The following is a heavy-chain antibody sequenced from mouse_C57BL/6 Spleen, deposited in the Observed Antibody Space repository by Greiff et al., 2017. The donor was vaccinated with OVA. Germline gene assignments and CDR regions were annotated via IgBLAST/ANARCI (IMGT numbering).Heavy chain of an antibody. D-gene: IGHD2-3*01. V-gene: IGHV3-6*01. CDR1: GYSITSGYY. J-gene: IGHJ3*01. CDR3: ARDGYYVGFAY. Sequence: VQLKESGPGLVKPSQSLSLTCSVTGYSITSGYYWNWIRQFPGNKLEWMGYISYDGSNNYNPSLKNRISITRDTSKNQFFLKLNSVTTEDTATYYCARDGYYVGFAYWGQGTLVTVSA. CDR2: ISYDGSN.